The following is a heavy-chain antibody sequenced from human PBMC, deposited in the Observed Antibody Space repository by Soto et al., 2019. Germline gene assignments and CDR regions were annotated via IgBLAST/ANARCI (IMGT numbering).Heavy chain of an antibody. Sequence: TLSLTCTVSGGSIIRGGYYWIWIRQHPGKGLEWIGYIYYSGSTYYNPSLKSRVTISVDTSKNRFSLKLSSVTAADTAVYYCARQTYYYGSGSDYWGQGTLVTVPS. D-gene: IGHD3-10*01. V-gene: IGHV4-31*03. CDR3: ARQTYYYGSGSDY. J-gene: IGHJ4*02. CDR1: GGSIIRGGYY. CDR2: IYYSGST.